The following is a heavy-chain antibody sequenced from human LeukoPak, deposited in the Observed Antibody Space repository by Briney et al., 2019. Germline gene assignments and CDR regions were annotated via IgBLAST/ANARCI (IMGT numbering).Heavy chain of an antibody. CDR2: ISGSGGST. CDR3: ARVFDWLRCMDV. D-gene: IGHD3-9*01. Sequence: GGTLRLSCAASGFTFSGYGMSWVRQAPGKGLKWVSTISGSGGSTYYADSVKGRITISRDNSKNTLYLQMNSLRAEDTAVYYCARVFDWLRCMDVWGKGTTVTVSS. J-gene: IGHJ6*03. CDR1: GFTFSGYG. V-gene: IGHV3-23*01.